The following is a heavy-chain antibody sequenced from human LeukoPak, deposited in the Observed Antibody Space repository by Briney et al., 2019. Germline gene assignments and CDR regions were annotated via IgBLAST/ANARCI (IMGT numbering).Heavy chain of an antibody. CDR2: IYTSGST. CDR3: ARSGGWYLFWAGPWPFDY. V-gene: IGHV4-61*02. Sequence: PSQTLSLTCTVSGGSISSGSYYWSWIRQPAGKGLEWIGRIYTSGSTTYNSSLKSRVTISLDTSKNHFSLRLSSVTAADTAVYYCARSGGWYLFWAGPWPFDYWGQGTLVTVSS. J-gene: IGHJ4*02. D-gene: IGHD6-19*01. CDR1: GGSISSGSYY.